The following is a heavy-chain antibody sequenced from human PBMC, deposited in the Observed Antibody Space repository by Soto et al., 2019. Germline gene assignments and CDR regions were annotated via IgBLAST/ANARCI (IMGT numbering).Heavy chain of an antibody. CDR1: GGAFSGNY. J-gene: IGHJ4*02. D-gene: IGHD3-10*01. V-gene: IGHV4-34*01. CDR2: INRSGST. Sequence: SETLSLTCAVYGGAFSGNYCSWIRQPPGKGLAWIAVINRSGSTTYNPSLKSRVAISADTSRNQFFLNLGSVTAADTAVYYCASGGWFGEYGYYFGYWGQGTRVTVSS. CDR3: ASGGWFGEYGYYFGY.